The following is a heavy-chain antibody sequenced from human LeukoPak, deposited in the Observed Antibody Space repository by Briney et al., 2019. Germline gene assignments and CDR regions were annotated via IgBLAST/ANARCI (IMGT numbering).Heavy chain of an antibody. CDR2: TYHRGST. Sequence: SGTLSLTCTVSGNSISSDDWWTWVRQPPGRGLEWIGETYHRGSTNYNPSLKSRVTISIDKSRNQFSLMLSSVTAADTAVYYCARRQYYDSTGYFVYWGQGTLVTVSS. V-gene: IGHV4-4*02. D-gene: IGHD3-22*01. CDR1: GNSISSDDW. J-gene: IGHJ4*02. CDR3: ARRQYYDSTGYFVY.